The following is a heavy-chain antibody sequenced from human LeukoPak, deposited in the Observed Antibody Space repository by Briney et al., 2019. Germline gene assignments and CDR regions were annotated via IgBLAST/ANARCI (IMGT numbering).Heavy chain of an antibody. CDR2: IITIFGTA. Sequence: SLKGSCEGSGGTFSSDTISWVRQTPVQRLEWMGGIITIFGTANYAQKFQGRVTTTADESTSTAYMELSSLRSEDTAVYYCARGIAAAGTRGYYFDYWGQGTLVTVSS. J-gene: IGHJ4*02. CDR1: GGTFSSDT. CDR3: ARGIAAAGTRGYYFDY. D-gene: IGHD6-13*01. V-gene: IGHV1-69*13.